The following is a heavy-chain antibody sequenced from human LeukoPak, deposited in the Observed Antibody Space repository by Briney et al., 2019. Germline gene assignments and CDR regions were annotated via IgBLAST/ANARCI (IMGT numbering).Heavy chain of an antibody. Sequence: PSETLSLTCTVSDGSISSYYWSWIRQPPGKGLEWIGHIYYSGSTNYNPSLKSRVTISVDTSKNQFSLKLSSVTAADTAVYYCARNRMATIVHDAYDIWGQGTMVTVSS. D-gene: IGHD5-24*01. J-gene: IGHJ3*02. CDR3: ARNRMATIVHDAYDI. CDR2: IYYSGST. CDR1: DGSISSYY. V-gene: IGHV4-59*01.